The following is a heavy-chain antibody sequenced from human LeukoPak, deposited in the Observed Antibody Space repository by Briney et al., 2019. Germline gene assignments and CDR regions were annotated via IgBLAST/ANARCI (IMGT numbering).Heavy chain of an antibody. Sequence: SETLSLTCAVYGGSFSGYYWSWIRQPPGKGLEWVGEINHSGSTNYNPSLKSRVTISVDTSKSQFSLKLSSVTAADTAVYYCARGDVSGYYRRAVNYWGQGTLVTVSS. CDR2: INHSGST. CDR1: GGSFSGYY. V-gene: IGHV4-34*01. CDR3: ARGDVSGYYRRAVNY. J-gene: IGHJ4*02. D-gene: IGHD3-22*01.